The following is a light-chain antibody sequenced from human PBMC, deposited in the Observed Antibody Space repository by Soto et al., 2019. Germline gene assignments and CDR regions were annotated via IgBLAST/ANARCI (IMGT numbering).Light chain of an antibody. V-gene: IGLV2-14*01. Sequence: QSLLTQPASVSGSPGQSITISCTGTSSDVGGYKYVSWYQQHPGKAPKLMIYDVSNRPSGVSNRFSGSKSGNTASLTISGLQAEDEADYYCSSYTSSSTPLYVFGTGTKVTVL. CDR3: SSYTSSSTPLYV. J-gene: IGLJ1*01. CDR2: DVS. CDR1: SSDVGGYKY.